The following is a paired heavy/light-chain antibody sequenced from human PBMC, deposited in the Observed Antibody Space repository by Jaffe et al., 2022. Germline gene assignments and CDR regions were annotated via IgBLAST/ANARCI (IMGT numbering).Heavy chain of an antibody. D-gene: IGHD3-10*01. J-gene: IGHJ6*03. V-gene: IGHV1-69*01. CDR1: GGTFSSYA. CDR3: ARQYYYGSGSYYFNEERYYYYYMDV. Sequence: QVQLVQSGAEVKKPGSSVKVSCKASGGTFSSYAISWVRQAPGQGLEWMGGIIPIFGTANYAQKFQGRVTITADESTSTAYMELSSLRSEDTAVYYCARQYYYGSGSYYFNEERYYYYYMDVWGKGTTVTVSS. CDR2: IIPIFGTA.
Light chain of an antibody. J-gene: IGKJ2*01. Sequence: EIVMTQSPATLSVSPGERATLSCRASQSVSSNLAWYQQKPGQAPRLLIYGASTRATGIPARFSGSGSGTEFTLTISSLQSEDFAVYYCQQYNNWPHFGQGTKLEIK. CDR1: QSVSSN. CDR3: QQYNNWPH. CDR2: GAS. V-gene: IGKV3-15*01.